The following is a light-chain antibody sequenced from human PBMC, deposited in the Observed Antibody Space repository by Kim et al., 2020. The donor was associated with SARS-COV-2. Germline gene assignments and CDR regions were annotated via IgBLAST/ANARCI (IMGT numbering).Light chain of an antibody. CDR3: LLSYGDTRKI. Sequence: QAVVTQEPSLTVSPGGTVTLTCGSNTGTLTSGHFPYWFQQKPGQAPRALIYNTDYKYSWTPARFSGSLLGGKAALTLSDAQAEDEADYYCLLSYGDTRKIFGGGTQLTVL. V-gene: IGLV7-46*01. CDR2: NTD. J-gene: IGLJ2*01. CDR1: TGTLTSGHF.